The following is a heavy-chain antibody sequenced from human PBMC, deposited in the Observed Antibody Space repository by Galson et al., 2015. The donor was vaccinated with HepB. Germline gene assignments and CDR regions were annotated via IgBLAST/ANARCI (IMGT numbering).Heavy chain of an antibody. CDR2: IYPGDSTT. CDR1: GSSFSTYW. J-gene: IGHJ4*02. D-gene: IGHD4-23*01. V-gene: IGHV5-51*01. CDR3: ARRSGGNAPDY. Sequence: QSGAEVKKPGESLKISCQVSGSSFSTYWIGWVRQRPGKGLEWMGIIYPGDSTTIYNPSFQGQVTFSADKSINTAYLQWSSLKASDTAMYFCARRSGGNAPDYWGQGTLVTVSS.